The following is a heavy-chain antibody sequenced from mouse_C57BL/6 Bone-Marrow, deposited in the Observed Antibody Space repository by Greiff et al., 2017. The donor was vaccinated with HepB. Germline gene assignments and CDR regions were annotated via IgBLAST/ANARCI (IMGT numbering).Heavy chain of an antibody. V-gene: IGHV5-4*01. CDR1: GFTFSSYA. J-gene: IGHJ3*01. CDR2: ISDGGSYT. D-gene: IGHD1-1*01. Sequence: EVQLVESGGGLVKPGGSLKLSCAASGFTFSSYAMSWVRQTPEKRLEWVATISDGGSYTYYPDNVKGRFTISRDNAKNNLYLQMSHLKSEDTAMYYCARGITTVAGFAYWGQGTLVTVSA. CDR3: ARGITTVAGFAY.